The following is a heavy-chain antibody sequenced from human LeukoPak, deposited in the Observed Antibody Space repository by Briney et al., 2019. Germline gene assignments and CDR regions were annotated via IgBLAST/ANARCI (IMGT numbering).Heavy chain of an antibody. V-gene: IGHV1-46*01. Sequence: ASVKVSCKASGYTFTSYYMHWVRQAPGQGLEWMGIINPSGGSTSYAQKFQGRVTMTRDTSTSTVYMELSSLRSEDTAVYYCARGWARSEGPPNWGKYAFDIWGQRTMVTASS. D-gene: IGHD7-27*01. CDR1: GYTFTSYY. CDR3: ARGWARSEGPPNWGKYAFDI. J-gene: IGHJ3*02. CDR2: INPSGGST.